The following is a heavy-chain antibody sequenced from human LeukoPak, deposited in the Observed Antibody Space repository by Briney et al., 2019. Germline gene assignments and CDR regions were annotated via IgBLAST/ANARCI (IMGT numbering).Heavy chain of an antibody. J-gene: IGHJ6*02. V-gene: IGHV1-69*13. CDR1: GGTFSSYA. CDR3: ARDIVVVPAAYYYYGMDV. D-gene: IGHD2-2*01. CDR2: IIPIFGTA. Sequence: SVKVSCKASGGTFSSYAISWVRQAPGQGLEWMGGIIPIFGTASYAQKFQGRVTITADESTSTAYMELSSLRSEDTAVYYCARDIVVVPAAYYYYGMDVWGQGTTVTVSS.